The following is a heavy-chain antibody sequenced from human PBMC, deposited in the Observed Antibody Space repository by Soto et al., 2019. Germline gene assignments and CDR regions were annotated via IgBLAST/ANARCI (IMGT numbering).Heavy chain of an antibody. V-gene: IGHV1-18*01. J-gene: IGHJ4*02. Sequence: QVQLVQSGAEVKKPGASVKVSCKASGYTFTSYGISWLRQAPGQWLECMGWISAYNGNTNYAQKLQGRVTMTTDTSTSISYTELRSLRSNYTAVSYCARQDYYDSLGYSADLDHWGQGTHVTVSS. CDR2: ISAYNGNT. CDR3: ARQDYYDSLGYSADLDH. D-gene: IGHD3-22*01. CDR1: GYTFTSYG.